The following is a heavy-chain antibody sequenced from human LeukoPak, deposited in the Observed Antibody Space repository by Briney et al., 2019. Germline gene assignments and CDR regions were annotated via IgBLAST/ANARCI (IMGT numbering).Heavy chain of an antibody. CDR1: GYTFTSYG. V-gene: IGHV1-18*01. J-gene: IGHJ3*02. Sequence: GASVKVSCKASGYTFTSYGISWVRQAPGQGLEWMGWISAYNGNTNYAQKLQGRVTMTTDTSTSTAYMELRSLRSDDTAAYYCASPQGAPINWNHHAFDIWGQGTMVTVSS. CDR3: ASPQGAPINWNHHAFDI. CDR2: ISAYNGNT. D-gene: IGHD1-14*01.